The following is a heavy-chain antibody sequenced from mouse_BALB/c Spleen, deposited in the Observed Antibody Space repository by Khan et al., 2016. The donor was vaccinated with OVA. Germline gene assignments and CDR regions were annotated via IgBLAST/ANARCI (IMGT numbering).Heavy chain of an antibody. CDR2: INPGSGGT. D-gene: IGHD1-2*01. J-gene: IGHJ3*01. V-gene: IGHV1-54*01. Sequence: QVQLKQSGAELVRPGTSVKVSCKASGYAFTDYLIEWLKQRPGQGLEWIGVINPGSGGTNYNEKFKDKATLTADTSSSTAYMQLSSLTSDDSAVYFCSRSGYGFGAYWGPGTLVTVSA. CDR3: SRSGYGFGAY. CDR1: GYAFTDYL.